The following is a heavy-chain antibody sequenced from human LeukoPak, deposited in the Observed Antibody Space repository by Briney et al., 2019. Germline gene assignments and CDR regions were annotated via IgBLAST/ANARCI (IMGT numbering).Heavy chain of an antibody. D-gene: IGHD5-12*01. CDR3: ARAVDISYYYYMDV. CDR1: GFTFSSYA. V-gene: IGHV3-23*01. J-gene: IGHJ6*03. CDR2: ISGSGGST. Sequence: GGSLRLSCAASGFTFSSYAMSWVRQAPGKGLEWVSAISGSGGSTYYADSVKGRFTISRDNSKNTLYLQMDSLRAEDTAVYYCARAVDISYYYYMDVWGKGTTVTVSS.